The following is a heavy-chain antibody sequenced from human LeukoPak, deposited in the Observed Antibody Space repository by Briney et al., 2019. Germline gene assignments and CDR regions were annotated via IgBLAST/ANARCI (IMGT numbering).Heavy chain of an antibody. V-gene: IGHV3-48*03. J-gene: IGHJ6*04. CDR2: ISSSGSTI. D-gene: IGHD3-10*02. CDR1: GFTFSSYE. CDR3: AELGITMIGGV. Sequence: GGSLRLSCAASGFTFSSYEMNWVRQAPGKGLEWVSYISSSGSTIYYADSVKGRCTIPRDNAKNSLYLQMNSLRAEDTAVYYCAELGITMIGGVWGKGTTVTISS.